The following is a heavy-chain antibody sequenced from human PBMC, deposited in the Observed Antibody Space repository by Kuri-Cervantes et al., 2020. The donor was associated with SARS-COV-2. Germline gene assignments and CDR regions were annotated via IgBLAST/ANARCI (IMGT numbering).Heavy chain of an antibody. CDR2: ISYDGSNK. Sequence: GGSLRLSCAASGFTFSSYGMHWVRQAPGKGLEWVAVISYDGSNKDYADSVKGRFTISRDNSKNTLYLQMNSLRAEDTAFYYCAKDISSVATSANFDYWGQGTLVTVSS. V-gene: IGHV3-30*18. CDR1: GFTFSSYG. CDR3: AKDISSVATSANFDY. J-gene: IGHJ4*02. D-gene: IGHD5-12*01.